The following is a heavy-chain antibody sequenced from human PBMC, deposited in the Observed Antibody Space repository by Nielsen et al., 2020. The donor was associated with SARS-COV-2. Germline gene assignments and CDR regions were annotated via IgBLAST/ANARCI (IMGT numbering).Heavy chain of an antibody. Sequence: GGSLRLSCAASGFTFSSYAMSWVRQAPGKGLEWVSAISGSGGSTYYADSVKGRFTISRDNSKNTLYLQMNSLRAEDTAVYYCAKVMVNTAMATDPFDYWGQGTLVTVSS. D-gene: IGHD5-18*01. CDR1: GFTFSSYA. V-gene: IGHV3-23*01. CDR2: ISGSGGST. J-gene: IGHJ4*02. CDR3: AKVMVNTAMATDPFDY.